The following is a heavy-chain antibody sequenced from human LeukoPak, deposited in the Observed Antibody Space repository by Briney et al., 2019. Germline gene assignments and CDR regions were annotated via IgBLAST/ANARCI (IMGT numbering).Heavy chain of an antibody. D-gene: IGHD1-26*01. J-gene: IGHJ5*02. CDR3: ARDYLARTYSGSSLDWFDP. V-gene: IGHV3-74*01. CDR2: INSDGSST. Sequence: PGGSLRLSCAASGFTFSSYWMHWVRPAPGKGLVWVSRINSDGSSTSYADSVKGRFTISRDNAKNTLYLQMNSLRAEDTAVYYCARDYLARTYSGSSLDWFDPWGQGTLVTVSS. CDR1: GFTFSSYW.